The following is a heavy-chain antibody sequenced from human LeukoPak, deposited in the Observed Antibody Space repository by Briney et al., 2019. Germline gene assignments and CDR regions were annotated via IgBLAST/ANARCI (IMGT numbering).Heavy chain of an antibody. CDR2: INHNAETI. Sequence: HPGGSLRLSCAASGFTFSSYVMSWVRQAPGKGLEWVSYINHNAETIYYADSVKGRFTISRDNAKNVLYLQMNRLRDGDTAVYYCARDSDWAFDNWGQGTLVTVSS. J-gene: IGHJ4*02. CDR1: GFTFSSYV. V-gene: IGHV3-48*02. CDR3: ARDSDWAFDN. D-gene: IGHD2-21*02.